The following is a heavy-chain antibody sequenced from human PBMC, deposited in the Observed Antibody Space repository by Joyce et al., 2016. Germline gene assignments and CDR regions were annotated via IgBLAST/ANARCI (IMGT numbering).Heavy chain of an antibody. CDR1: GGPISCYY. D-gene: IGHD3-3*01. J-gene: IGHJ4*02. V-gene: IGHV4-59*08. CDR2: ISYSGGT. CDR3: ARHSSERSGYYPVWDF. Sequence: QIQESGPGLVKPSETLSLTCTVSGGPISCYYWSWIRQSPGKRLEWIGFISYSGGTNYSPSLESRVTISVDTSKSQLSLRLSSVTAADTAVYYCARHSSERSGYYPVWDFWGQGSRVTVSS.